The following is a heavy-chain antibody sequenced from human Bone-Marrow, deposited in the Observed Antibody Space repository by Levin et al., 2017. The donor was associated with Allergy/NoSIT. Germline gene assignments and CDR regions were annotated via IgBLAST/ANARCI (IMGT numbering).Heavy chain of an antibody. CDR1: GFTFSNYS. CDR2: ISSSGSDM. V-gene: IGHV3-21*01. Sequence: GGSLRLSCTVSGFTFSNYSINWVRQAPGKGLEWVSSISSSGSDMYYVDSVKGRFTISRDNAKNSLTLQMNSLRAEDTAVYYCARGIIGDVRVAHKEAFDIWGQGTMVSVSS. D-gene: IGHD2-8*02. J-gene: IGHJ3*02. CDR3: ARGIIGDVRVAHKEAFDI.